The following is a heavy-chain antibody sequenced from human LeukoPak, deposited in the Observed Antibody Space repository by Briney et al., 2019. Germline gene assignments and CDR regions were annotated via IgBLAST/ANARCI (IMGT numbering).Heavy chain of an antibody. V-gene: IGHV3-53*01. CDR2: IYSGGTT. J-gene: IGHJ4*02. CDR3: AREIGGALHYFDY. D-gene: IGHD1-26*01. CDR1: GFTLSSNY. Sequence: PGGSLRLSCAVSGFTLSSNYMSWVRQAPGKGLEWVSTIYSGGTTYYADSVKGRFTISRDNSKNTLYLQMDSLRAGDTAVYYCAREIGGALHYFDYWGQGTLVTVSS.